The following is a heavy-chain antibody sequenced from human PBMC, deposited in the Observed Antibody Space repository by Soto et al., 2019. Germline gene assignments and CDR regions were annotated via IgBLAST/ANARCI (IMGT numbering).Heavy chain of an antibody. J-gene: IGHJ4*02. CDR3: ARLEGLATISYYFDY. V-gene: IGHV4-39*01. CDR2: IYYRGKT. D-gene: IGHD3-9*01. Sequence: QLQLQESGPGLVKPSETLSLTCSVSGDSINSDNYYWGCIRQPPGKGLEWIGSIYYRGKTYYNPSLKTRVTITLDKSKSQFSLKLNSVTAEDSAVYFCARLEGLATISYYFDYWGQGTLVTVSS. CDR1: GDSINSDNYY.